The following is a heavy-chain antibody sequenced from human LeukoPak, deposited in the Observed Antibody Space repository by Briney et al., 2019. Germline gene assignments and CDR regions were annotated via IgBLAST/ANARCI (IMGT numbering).Heavy chain of an antibody. Sequence: ASVKVSCKASGGTFSSYAISWVRQAPGQGLEWMGGIIPIFGTANYAQKFQGRVTITADKSTSTAYMELSSLRSEDTAVYYCARDLVGCDILTGYYGDYYYYYMDVWGKGTTVTVSS. CDR1: GGTFSSYA. V-gene: IGHV1-69*06. CDR2: IIPIFGTA. D-gene: IGHD3-9*01. CDR3: ARDLVGCDILTGYYGDYYYYYMDV. J-gene: IGHJ6*03.